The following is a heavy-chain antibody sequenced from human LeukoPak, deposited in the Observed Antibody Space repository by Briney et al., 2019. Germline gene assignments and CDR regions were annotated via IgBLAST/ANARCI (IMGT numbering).Heavy chain of an antibody. D-gene: IGHD3-22*01. J-gene: IGHJ4*02. CDR3: ARERYYYDSSGYYYGGTTPDY. CDR2: IYSGGST. V-gene: IGHV3-53*01. CDR1: GFTVSSNY. Sequence: GGSLRLSCAASGFTVSSNYMSWVRQAPGKGLEWVSVIYSGGSTYYADSVKGRFTISRDNSKNTLYPQMNSLRAEDTALYYCARERYYYDSSGYYYGGTTPDYWGQGTLVTVSS.